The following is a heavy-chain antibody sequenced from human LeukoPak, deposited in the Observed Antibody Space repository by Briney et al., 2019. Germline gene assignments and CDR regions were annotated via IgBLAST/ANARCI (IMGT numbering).Heavy chain of an antibody. D-gene: IGHD6-13*01. V-gene: IGHV4-39*01. CDR1: GGSISSSSYY. CDR2: IYYSGST. CDR3: ASLPIAAAGASFDY. Sequence: SETLSLTCTVSGGSISSSSYYWGWIRQPPGKGLEWIGGIYYSGSTYYNPSFKSRVSISVDTSKNQFSLKLSSVTAADTAVYYCASLPIAAAGASFDYWGQGTLVTVSS. J-gene: IGHJ4*02.